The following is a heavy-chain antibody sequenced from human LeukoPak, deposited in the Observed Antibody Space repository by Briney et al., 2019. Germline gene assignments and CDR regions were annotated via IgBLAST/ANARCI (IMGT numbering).Heavy chain of an antibody. J-gene: IGHJ6*02. V-gene: IGHV1-2*04. D-gene: IGHD6-13*01. CDR2: INPNSGGT. CDR3: AREKYSSSWYPRPGMDV. Sequence: ASVKVSCKASGYTFTGYYMHWVRQAPGQGLEWMGWINPNSGGTNYAQKFQGWATMTRDTSISTAYMELSRLRSDDTAVYYCAREKYSSSWYPRPGMDVWGQGTTVTVSS. CDR1: GYTFTGYY.